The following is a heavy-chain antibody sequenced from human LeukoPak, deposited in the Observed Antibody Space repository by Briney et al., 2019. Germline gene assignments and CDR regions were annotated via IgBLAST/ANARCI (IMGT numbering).Heavy chain of an antibody. J-gene: IGHJ4*02. D-gene: IGHD3-10*01. CDR3: ANGKSYYGSGSHDY. CDR2: IRYDGSNK. Sequence: PGGSLRLSCAASGFTFSSYGMHWVRQAPGKGLEWVAFIRYDGSNKYYADSVKGRFTISRDNSKNTLYLQMNSLRAEDTAVYYCANGKSYYGSGSHDYWGQGTLVTVSS. CDR1: GFTFSSYG. V-gene: IGHV3-30*02.